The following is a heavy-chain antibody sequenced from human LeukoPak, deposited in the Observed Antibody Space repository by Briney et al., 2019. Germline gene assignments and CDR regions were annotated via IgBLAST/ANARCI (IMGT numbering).Heavy chain of an antibody. CDR2: IGDTGRAK. Sequence: GGSLRLSCAASGFTFSRHGMHWVRQAPGKGLEWVAVIGDTGRAKYYADSVEGRFTASRDNSKNTLYLEMNSLRYDDTALYYCAREAAWGNWYFDLWGRGTLVTVYS. CDR3: AREAAWGNWYFDL. J-gene: IGHJ2*01. V-gene: IGHV3-30*03. D-gene: IGHD3-16*01. CDR1: GFTFSRHG.